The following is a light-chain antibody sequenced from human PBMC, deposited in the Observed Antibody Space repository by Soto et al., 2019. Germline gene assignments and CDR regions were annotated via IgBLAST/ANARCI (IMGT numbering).Light chain of an antibody. CDR3: QQYNSYPT. CDR1: QSISSW. CDR2: KAT. Sequence: DIQMTQSPSTLSASVGDSVTITCRASQSISSWLAWYQQKPGKAPKLLIYKATSLGSGVPSRFSGRRSVKEFALTISSLQHDDFAIYYCQQYNSYPTSGGGTKVHIK. V-gene: IGKV1-5*03. J-gene: IGKJ4*01.